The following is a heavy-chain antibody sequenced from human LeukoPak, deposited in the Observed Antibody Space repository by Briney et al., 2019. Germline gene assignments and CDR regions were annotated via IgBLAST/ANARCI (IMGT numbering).Heavy chain of an antibody. CDR3: AKHSLKTEYSGGRIWDC. CDR2: ISGNGGNT. CDR1: GFTFSSYA. D-gene: IGHD6-19*01. J-gene: IGHJ4*02. Sequence: PGGSLRLSCAASGFTFSSYAMSWVRQAPGKGLQWVSAISGNGGNTYYADSVKGRFTISRDNSRNTFYLQMNSLRAEDTAVYYCAKHSLKTEYSGGRIWDCWGQGTLVTVSS. V-gene: IGHV3-23*01.